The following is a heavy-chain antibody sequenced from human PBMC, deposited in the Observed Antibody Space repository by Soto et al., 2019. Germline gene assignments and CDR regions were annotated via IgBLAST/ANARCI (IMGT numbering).Heavy chain of an antibody. Sequence: GESLKISCKGSGYSFTSYWIGWVRQMPGKGLEWMGIIYPGDSDTRYSPSFQGQVTISADKSISTAYLQWSSLRAEDTAVYYCAKDMAVAGTVPDYWGQGTLVTVSS. J-gene: IGHJ4*02. V-gene: IGHV5-51*01. CDR3: AKDMAVAGTVPDY. CDR2: IYPGDSDT. CDR1: GYSFTSYW. D-gene: IGHD6-19*01.